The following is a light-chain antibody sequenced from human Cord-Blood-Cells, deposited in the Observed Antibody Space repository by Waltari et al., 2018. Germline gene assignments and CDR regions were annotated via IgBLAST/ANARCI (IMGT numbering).Light chain of an antibody. J-gene: IGKJ4*01. V-gene: IGKV3-20*01. Sequence: EIVLTQSPGTLSLSPGERATLSCRASQSVSSSYLAWYQQKPGQAPRLVIYGASSRATGIPDSFSGSGSGTDFTLTISRLEPEDFAVYYCQQYGSSPLTFGGGTKVEIK. CDR2: GAS. CDR3: QQYGSSPLT. CDR1: QSVSSSY.